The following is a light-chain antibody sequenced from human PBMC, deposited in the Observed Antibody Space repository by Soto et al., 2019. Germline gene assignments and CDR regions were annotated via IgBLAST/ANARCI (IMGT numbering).Light chain of an antibody. CDR3: CSYAGSSVA. CDR2: EGS. J-gene: IGLJ2*01. V-gene: IGLV2-23*01. Sequence: SALTQPASVSGSPGQSITISCTGTSSDVGSYNLVSWYQQHPGKAPKLMIYEGSKRPSGDSNRFSGSKSGNTASLTISGVQAEDEAEYYCCSYAGSSVAFGGGTKLTVL. CDR1: SSDVGSYNL.